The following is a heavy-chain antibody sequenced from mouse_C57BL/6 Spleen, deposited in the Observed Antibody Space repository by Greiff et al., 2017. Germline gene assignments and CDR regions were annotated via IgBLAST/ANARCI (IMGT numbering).Heavy chain of an antibody. J-gene: IGHJ3*01. CDR2: IDPNSGGT. V-gene: IGHV1-72*01. CDR1: GYTFTSYW. D-gene: IGHD3-2*02. CDR3: AIDSSGPWFAY. Sequence: QVQLQQPGAELVKPGASVKLSCKASGYTFTSYWMHWVKQRPGRGLEWIGRIDPNSGGTKYNEKFKSKATLTVDKPSSTAYMQLSSLTSEVSAVYYCAIDSSGPWFAYWGQETLVTVSA.